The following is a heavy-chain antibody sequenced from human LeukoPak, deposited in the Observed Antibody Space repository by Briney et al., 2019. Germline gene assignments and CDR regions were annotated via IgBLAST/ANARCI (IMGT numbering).Heavy chain of an antibody. D-gene: IGHD3-10*01. CDR2: MSSVT. J-gene: IGHJ6*02. V-gene: IGHV3-23*01. Sequence: GGSLRLSCAASGFTFSNFAMSWVRQAPGKGLEWVSAMSSVTYYADSVKGRFTISRDNSKNMSYLQMNSLRAEDTAVYYCARDYYGSGSVWGQGTTVTVSS. CDR3: ARDYYGSGSV. CDR1: GFTFSNFA.